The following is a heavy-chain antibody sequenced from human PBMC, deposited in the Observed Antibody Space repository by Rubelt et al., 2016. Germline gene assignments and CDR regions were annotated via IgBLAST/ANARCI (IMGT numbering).Heavy chain of an antibody. D-gene: IGHD2-2*01. J-gene: IGHJ3*02. CDR3: ARDVIVVVPAAPDAFDI. CDR1: GYTFTGYY. Sequence: QVQLVQSGAEVKKPGSSVKVSCKASGYTFTGYYMHWVRQAPGQGLEWMGWINPNSGGTNYAQKFQGRVTMTREPSISTAYRERGRLRSDDTAVYYCARDVIVVVPAAPDAFDIWGQGTMVTVSS. CDR2: INPNSGGT. V-gene: IGHV1-2*02.